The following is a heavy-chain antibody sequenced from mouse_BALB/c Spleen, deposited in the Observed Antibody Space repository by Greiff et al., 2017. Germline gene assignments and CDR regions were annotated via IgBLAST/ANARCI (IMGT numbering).Heavy chain of an antibody. D-gene: IGHD1-1*01. CDR2: IYPGNSDT. Sequence: EVQLQQSGTVLARPGASVKMSCKASGYTFTSYWMHWVKQRPGQGLEWIGAIYPGNSDTSYNQKFKGKAKLTAVTSTSTAYMELSSLTNEDSAVYYCTRGVLGSSYVWYFDVWGAGTTVTVSS. J-gene: IGHJ1*01. CDR3: TRGVLGSSYVWYFDV. CDR1: GYTFTSYW. V-gene: IGHV1-5*01.